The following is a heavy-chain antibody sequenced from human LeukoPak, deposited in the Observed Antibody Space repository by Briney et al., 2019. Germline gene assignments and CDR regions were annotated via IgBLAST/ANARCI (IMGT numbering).Heavy chain of an antibody. CDR3: VAAPYY. CDR2: ISYDGSNK. V-gene: IGHV3-30*01. Sequence: GGSLRLSCAASGFTFSSYAMHWVRRAPGKGLEWVAVISYDGSNKYYADSVKGRYTISRDNSKNTLYLQMNSLRAEDTAVYYTVAAPYYWGQGTLVTVSS. CDR1: GFTFSSYA. J-gene: IGHJ4*02. D-gene: IGHD6-6*01.